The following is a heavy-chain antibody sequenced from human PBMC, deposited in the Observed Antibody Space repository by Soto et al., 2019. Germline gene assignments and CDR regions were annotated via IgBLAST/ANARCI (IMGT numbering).Heavy chain of an antibody. CDR3: AKGQRMTTMTAIDY. D-gene: IGHD4-17*01. CDR1: GFTFSSYA. Sequence: PGGSLRLSCAASGFTFSSYAMSWVRQAPGKGLEWVSGISGSGGTTYYADSVKGRFTISRDNSRNTLYLQMNSLRADDTAVYYCAKGQRMTTMTAIDYWGQGTRVTAPQ. CDR2: ISGSGGTT. V-gene: IGHV3-23*01. J-gene: IGHJ4*02.